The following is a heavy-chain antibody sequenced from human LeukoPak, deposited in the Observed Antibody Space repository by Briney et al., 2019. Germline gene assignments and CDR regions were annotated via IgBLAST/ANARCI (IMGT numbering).Heavy chain of an antibody. J-gene: IGHJ4*02. Sequence: ASVKVSCKASGYTFSSYGISWVRQAPGQGLEWMGWINPNSGGTNYAQKFQGRVTMTRDTSISTAYMELSRLRSDDTAVYYCARDGLGNWGSHWGQGTLVTVSS. CDR1: GYTFSSYG. D-gene: IGHD3-16*01. CDR3: ARDGLGNWGSH. CDR2: INPNSGGT. V-gene: IGHV1-2*02.